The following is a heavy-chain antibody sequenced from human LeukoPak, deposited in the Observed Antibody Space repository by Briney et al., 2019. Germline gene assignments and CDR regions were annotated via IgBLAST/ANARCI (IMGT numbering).Heavy chain of an antibody. J-gene: IGHJ6*03. Sequence: GGSLRLSCAASGFTFSSYAMSWVRQAPGKGLEWVSAISGSGGSTYYADSVKGRFTISRDNSKNTLYLRMNSLRAEDTAVYYCAKDKRAGTYYYYYMDVWGKGTTVTVSS. CDR3: AKDKRAGTYYYYYMDV. D-gene: IGHD1-1*01. CDR2: ISGSGGST. V-gene: IGHV3-23*01. CDR1: GFTFSSYA.